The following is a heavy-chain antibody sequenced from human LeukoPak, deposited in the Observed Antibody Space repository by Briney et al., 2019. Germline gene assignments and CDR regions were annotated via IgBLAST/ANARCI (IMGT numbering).Heavy chain of an antibody. V-gene: IGHV1-2*02. Sequence: GASVKVSCKASGHTFSDYYLHWVRQAPGQGLEWMGWINPNSGDTNSTQKFQGRVTMTRGTSSSLSYVELRSLTVDDTAVYYCARIVLPGRPKTSYESWGQGTLVTVSS. CDR1: GHTFSDYY. CDR2: INPNSGDT. J-gene: IGHJ4*02. D-gene: IGHD2-21*01. CDR3: ARIVLPGRPKTSYES.